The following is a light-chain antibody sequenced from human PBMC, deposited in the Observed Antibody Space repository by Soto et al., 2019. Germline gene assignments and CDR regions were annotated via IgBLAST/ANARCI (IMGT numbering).Light chain of an antibody. V-gene: IGLV1-40*01. CDR3: QSYDSCLSVGV. Sequence: QSALTQPPSVSGAPGQRVTISCTGSSSNIGAGYDVHWYQQLPGTAPKLLIYGNSNRPSGVPDRCSGSKSGTSASLAISGLQAEDEADYYCQSYDSCLSVGVFCGVTKLTVL. J-gene: IGLJ2*01. CDR1: SSNIGAGYD. CDR2: GNS.